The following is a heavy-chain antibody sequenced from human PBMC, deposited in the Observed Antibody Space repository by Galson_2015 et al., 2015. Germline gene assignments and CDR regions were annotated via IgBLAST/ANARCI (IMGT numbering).Heavy chain of an antibody. J-gene: IGHJ4*02. D-gene: IGHD1-26*01. V-gene: IGHV3-7*01. CDR3: LRDWSSGDDY. CDR1: GFTFSNYW. CDR2: IKQDGSEK. Sequence: SLRLSCAASGFTFSNYWMTWVRQAPGKGPEWVANIKQDGSEKYYVDSVKGRFTISRDNAKNSPYLQMNSLRAEDTAVYYCLRDWSSGDDYWAQGTLVTVSS.